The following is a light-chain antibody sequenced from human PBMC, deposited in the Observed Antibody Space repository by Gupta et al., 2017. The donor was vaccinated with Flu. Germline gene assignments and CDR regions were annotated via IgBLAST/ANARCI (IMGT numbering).Light chain of an antibody. CDR2: EGS. CDR1: SSDVGSYNL. CDR3: CSYAGSSTLV. V-gene: IGLV2-23*01. J-gene: IGLJ2*01. Sequence: QSALPQPASVSGPPGGPITISCTGTSSDVGSYNLVSWYQQHPGKAPKLMIYEGSKRPSGVSNRFSGSKSGNTASLTISGLQAEDEADYYCCSYAGSSTLVFGGGTKLTVL.